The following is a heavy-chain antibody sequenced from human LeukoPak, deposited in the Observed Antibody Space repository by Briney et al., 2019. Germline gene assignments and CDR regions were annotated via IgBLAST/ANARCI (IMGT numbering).Heavy chain of an antibody. D-gene: IGHD6-19*01. Sequence: SETLSLTCTVSGGSISSYYRSWIRQPPGKGLEWIGYIYYSGSTNYNPSLKSRVTISVDTSKNQFSLKLSSVTAADTAVYCCARDRRASSSGWFHDAFDIWGQGTMVTVSS. CDR2: IYYSGST. CDR3: ARDRRASSSGWFHDAFDI. CDR1: GGSISSYY. J-gene: IGHJ3*02. V-gene: IGHV4-59*01.